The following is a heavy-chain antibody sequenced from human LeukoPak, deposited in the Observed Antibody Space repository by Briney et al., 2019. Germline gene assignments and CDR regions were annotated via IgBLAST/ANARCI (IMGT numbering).Heavy chain of an antibody. Sequence: GGSLRLSCAASGFTFSSYWMSWVRQAPGKGLEWVAHIKQDGSEKYYVHSVKGRFTISRQNAKNSLFLQMNSLRAEDTAVYYCARHRSGGSQDDAFDIWGQGTMVTVSS. V-gene: IGHV3-7*01. J-gene: IGHJ3*02. D-gene: IGHD2-15*01. CDR2: IKQDGSEK. CDR3: ARHRSGGSQDDAFDI. CDR1: GFTFSSYW.